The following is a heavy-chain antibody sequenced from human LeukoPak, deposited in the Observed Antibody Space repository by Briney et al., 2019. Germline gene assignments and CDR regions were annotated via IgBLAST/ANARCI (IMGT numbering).Heavy chain of an antibody. V-gene: IGHV3-7*03. CDR1: GFTFSSYS. J-gene: IGHJ6*02. D-gene: IGHD3-3*01. Sequence: GGSLRLFCAASGFTFSSYSMNWVRQAPGKGLEWVANIKQDGSEKYYVDSVKGRFTISRDNAKNSLYLQMNSLRAEDTAVYYCARVTGRFLEWLYYGMDVWGQGTTVTVSS. CDR3: ARVTGRFLEWLYYGMDV. CDR2: IKQDGSEK.